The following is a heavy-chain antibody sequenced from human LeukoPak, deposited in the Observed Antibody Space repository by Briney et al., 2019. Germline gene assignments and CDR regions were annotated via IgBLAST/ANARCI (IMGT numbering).Heavy chain of an antibody. J-gene: IGHJ2*01. V-gene: IGHV4-59*02. CDR3: ARDKGPYWYFDL. CDR2: IYYSGST. Sequence: PSETLSLTCTVSGDSVSTFYWNWIRQPPGKGLEWIGNIYYSGSTDYNPSLKSRVTISVDTSKNQISLRLGSVTAADTAVYHCARDKGPYWYFDLWGRGTLVTVSS. CDR1: GDSVSTFY.